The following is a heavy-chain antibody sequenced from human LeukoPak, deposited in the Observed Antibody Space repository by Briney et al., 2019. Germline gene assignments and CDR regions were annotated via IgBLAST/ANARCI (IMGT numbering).Heavy chain of an antibody. Sequence: SETLSLTCTVSGGSISSDYWSWIRQSPGKGLEWIGYIYYSGSSNYNPYLKSRVTISVDTSKNQFSLKLSSVTAADTAVYYCARARHPNWFDPWGQGTLVTVSS. J-gene: IGHJ5*02. V-gene: IGHV4-59*01. CDR1: GGSISSDY. CDR3: ARARHPNWFDP. CDR2: IYYSGSS.